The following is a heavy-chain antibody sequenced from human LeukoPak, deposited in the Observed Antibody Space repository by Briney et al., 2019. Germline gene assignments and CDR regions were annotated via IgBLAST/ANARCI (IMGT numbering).Heavy chain of an antibody. J-gene: IGHJ6*02. CDR3: ASAFVYYYGMDV. CDR2: INPNSGGT. CDR1: GYTFTVYY. V-gene: IGHV1-2*02. Sequence: ASVKVSCKASGYTFTVYYMHWVRQAPGQGLEWMGWINPNSGGTNYAQKFQGRVTMTRDTSISTAYMELSRLRSDDTAVYYCASAFVYYYGMDVWGQGTTVTVSS.